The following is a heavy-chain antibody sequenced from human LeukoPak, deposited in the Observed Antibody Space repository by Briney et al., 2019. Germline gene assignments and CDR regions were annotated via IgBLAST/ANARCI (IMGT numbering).Heavy chain of an antibody. CDR3: ARGGLPYHSYYMDV. CDR2: MNPYNGNT. Sequence: GASVKVSCKASGYTFTSYDINWVRQATGQGLEWLGWMNPYNGNTGYAQKFQGRVTMTRNTSISTAYMEVSSLRPEDTAVYYCARGGLPYHSYYMDVWGKGTTVTVSS. V-gene: IGHV1-8*01. J-gene: IGHJ6*03. CDR1: GYTFTSYD.